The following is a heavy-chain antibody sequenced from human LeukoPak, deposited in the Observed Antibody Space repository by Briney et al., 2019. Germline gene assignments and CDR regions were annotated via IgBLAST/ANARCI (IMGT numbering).Heavy chain of an antibody. CDR2: INYRGST. Sequence: NSSETLSLTCTVSGGSISSDNYQWSWIRQPPGKGLEWIGYINYRGSTYYNPSLKSRVTISVDTSKNHFSLKLSSVTAADTAVYYCARYGSGSTWFDPWGQGTLVTVSS. D-gene: IGHD3-10*01. CDR3: ARYGSGSTWFDP. CDR1: GGSISSDNYQ. J-gene: IGHJ5*02. V-gene: IGHV4-30-4*01.